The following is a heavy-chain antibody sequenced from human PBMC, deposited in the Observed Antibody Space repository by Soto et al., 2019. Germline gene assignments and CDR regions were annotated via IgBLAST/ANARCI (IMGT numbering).Heavy chain of an antibody. V-gene: IGHV4-61*01. CDR2: IYHSGST. CDR1: GGSVRYGSYY. J-gene: IGHJ5*02. CDR3: AGYNWNYYFDP. D-gene: IGHD1-7*01. Sequence: SETLSLTCTVSGGSVRYGSYYWAWLRQPPGKGLEWIGHIYHSGSTIYNPSLKSRVTISIDTSKSQFSLNLNSMTAADTAVYYCAGYNWNYYFDPWGQGTLVTVSS.